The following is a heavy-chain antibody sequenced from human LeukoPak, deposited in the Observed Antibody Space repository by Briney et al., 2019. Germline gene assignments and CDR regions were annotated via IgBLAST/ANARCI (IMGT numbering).Heavy chain of an antibody. V-gene: IGHV3-7*01. Sequence: PGGSLRLSCVASGFTFSSYGMTWVRQAPGKGLEWVANIRQDGSEKYYVDSVKGRFTISRDNAKNSLYLQMNSLRAEDTAVYYCAKDAPITIFGVVTRTNAFDIWGQGTMVTVSS. D-gene: IGHD3-3*01. CDR2: IRQDGSEK. CDR1: GFTFSSYG. J-gene: IGHJ3*02. CDR3: AKDAPITIFGVVTRTNAFDI.